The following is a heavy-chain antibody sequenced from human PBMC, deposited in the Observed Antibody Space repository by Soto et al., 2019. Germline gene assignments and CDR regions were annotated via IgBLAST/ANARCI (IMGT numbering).Heavy chain of an antibody. J-gene: IGHJ3*02. CDR2: IWYDGSNK. Sequence: GGSLRLSCAASGFTFSSYGMHWVRQAPGKGLEWVAVIWYDGSNKYYADSVKGRFTISRDNSKNTLYLQMNSLRAEDTAVYYCAREGQVFAGDPRGAFDIWGQGTMVTVSS. V-gene: IGHV3-33*01. CDR1: GFTFSSYG. D-gene: IGHD7-27*01. CDR3: AREGQVFAGDPRGAFDI.